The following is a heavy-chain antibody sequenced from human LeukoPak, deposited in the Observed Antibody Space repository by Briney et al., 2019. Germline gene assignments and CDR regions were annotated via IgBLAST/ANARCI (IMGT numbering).Heavy chain of an antibody. J-gene: IGHJ4*02. CDR2: INPNSGGT. D-gene: IGHD5-12*01. CDR1: GYTFTSYA. Sequence: ASVKVSCKASGYTFTSYAMNWVRQAPGQGLEWMGWINPNSGGTNYAQKFQGRVTMTRDTSISTAYMELSRLRSDDTAVYYCAREMRVATIGGLGYWGQGTLVTVSS. V-gene: IGHV1-2*02. CDR3: AREMRVATIGGLGY.